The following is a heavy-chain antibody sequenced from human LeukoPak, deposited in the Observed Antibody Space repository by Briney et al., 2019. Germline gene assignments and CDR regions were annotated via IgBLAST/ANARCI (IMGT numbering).Heavy chain of an antibody. Sequence: GASVKVSCKASGGTFSSYAISWVRQAPGQGLEWMGGIILIFGTANYAQKFQGRVTITTDESTSTAYMELSSLRSEDTAVYYCAADFWSGYWSLGWFDPWGQGTLVTVSS. CDR3: AADFWSGYWSLGWFDP. J-gene: IGHJ5*02. D-gene: IGHD3-3*01. V-gene: IGHV1-69*05. CDR2: IILIFGTA. CDR1: GGTFSSYA.